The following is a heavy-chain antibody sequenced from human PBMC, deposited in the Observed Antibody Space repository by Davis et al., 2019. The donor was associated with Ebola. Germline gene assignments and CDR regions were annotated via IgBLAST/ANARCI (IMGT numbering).Heavy chain of an antibody. D-gene: IGHD4-17*01. CDR1: GCTFSSYA. CDR3: ARGPTVPSGG. Sequence: SVKVSCKASGCTFSSYAVTWVRQAPGQGLEWLLEIIPIFGTANYAQKFPGQVTITADESTSTAYMELSSLRSEETAVYHCARGPTVPSGGWGQGTLVTVSS. J-gene: IGHJ4*02. CDR2: IIPIFGTA. V-gene: IGHV1-69*13.